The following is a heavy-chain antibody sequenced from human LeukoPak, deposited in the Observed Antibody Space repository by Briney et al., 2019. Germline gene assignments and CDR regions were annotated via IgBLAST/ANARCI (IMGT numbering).Heavy chain of an antibody. CDR3: ARDLSSYGHLNHYDY. CDR1: GDSFSSGGDH. J-gene: IGHJ4*02. D-gene: IGHD5-18*01. CDR2: VYYSGNT. V-gene: IGHV4-31*03. Sequence: SETLSLTCTVSGDSFSSGGDHWNWIRQHPGKGLDCSGYVYYSGNTHYNPSLKSRLTISVDTWRNQFSLKLSSVTAADTAVYYCARDLSSYGHLNHYDYWGQGTLVTVSS.